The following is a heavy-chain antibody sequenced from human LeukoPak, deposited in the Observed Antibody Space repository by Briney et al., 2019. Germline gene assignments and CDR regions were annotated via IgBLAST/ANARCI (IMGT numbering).Heavy chain of an antibody. CDR2: INQEGSEK. V-gene: IGHV3-7*01. CDR3: ARVVDS. CDR1: GFTFSSYW. J-gene: IGHJ4*02. Sequence: PGGSLRLFCAASGFTFSSYWMSCVRQAPGKGLEWVANINQEGSEKYYVEAVKGRFTISRDNAKNSLYLQMNSLRAEDTAVYYCARVVDSWGQGTLVTVSS.